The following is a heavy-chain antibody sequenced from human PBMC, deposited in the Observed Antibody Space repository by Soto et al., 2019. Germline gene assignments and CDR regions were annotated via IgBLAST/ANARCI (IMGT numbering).Heavy chain of an antibody. Sequence: SQTLSLTCAISGDSVSSNSAAWNWIRQSPSRGLEWLGRTYYRSKWYNDYAVSVKSRITINPDTSKNQFSLQLNSVTPEDTAVYYCARGNWNYSSDPAMRSKYNWFDPWGQGTLVTVSS. CDR2: TYYRSKWYN. CDR1: GDSVSSNSAA. CDR3: ARGNWNYSSDPAMRSKYNWFDP. D-gene: IGHD1-7*01. J-gene: IGHJ5*02. V-gene: IGHV6-1*01.